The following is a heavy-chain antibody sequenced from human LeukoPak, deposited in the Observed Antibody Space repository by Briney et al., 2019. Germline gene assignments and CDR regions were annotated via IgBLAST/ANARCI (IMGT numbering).Heavy chain of an antibody. J-gene: IGHJ4*02. CDR3: ARGLLRDGYTYTYSFDY. D-gene: IGHD5-18*01. Sequence: PGGSLRLSCAASGFTVSTNYMNWVRQAPGKGLEWVSVVYMGGTTYYADSVKGRFTISRDSTKNTIYLQKNNLRAEDTAVYYCARGLLRDGYTYTYSFDYWGQGALVTVSS. CDR1: GFTVSTNY. V-gene: IGHV3-66*01. CDR2: VYMGGTT.